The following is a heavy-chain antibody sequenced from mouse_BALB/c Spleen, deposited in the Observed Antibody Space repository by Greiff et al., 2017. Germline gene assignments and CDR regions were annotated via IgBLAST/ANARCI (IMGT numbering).Heavy chain of an antibody. J-gene: IGHJ2*01. D-gene: IGHD1-2*01. V-gene: IGHV1S22*01. Sequence: LQHPGSELVRPGASVKLSCKASGYTFTSYWMHWVKQRPGQGLEWIGNIYPGSGSTNYDEKFKSKATLTVDTSSSTAYMQLSSLTSEDSAVYYCTSFITTATSYFDYWGQGTTLTVSS. CDR3: TSFITTATSYFDY. CDR2: IYPGSGST. CDR1: GYTFTSYW.